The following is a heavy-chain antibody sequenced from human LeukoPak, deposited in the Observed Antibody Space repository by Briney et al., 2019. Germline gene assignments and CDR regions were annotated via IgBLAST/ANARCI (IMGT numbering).Heavy chain of an antibody. D-gene: IGHD3-3*01. CDR3: ARDLYDFWSGYYGGFVY. V-gene: IGHV3-21*01. J-gene: IGHJ4*02. Sequence: GGSLRLSCAASGFTFSSYSMNWVRQAPGKGLEWVSSISRSSSYIYYADSVKGRFTISRDNAKNSLYLQMNSLRAEDTAVYYCARDLYDFWSGYYGGFVYWGQGTLVTVSS. CDR2: ISRSSSYI. CDR1: GFTFSSYS.